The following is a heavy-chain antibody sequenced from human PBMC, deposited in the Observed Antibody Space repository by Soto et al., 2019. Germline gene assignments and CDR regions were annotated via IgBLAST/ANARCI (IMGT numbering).Heavy chain of an antibody. Sequence: SVKVSCKASGGTFSSYTISWVRQAPGQGLEWMGRIIPILGIANYAQKFQGRVTITADKSTSTAYMELSSLRSEDTAVYYCASYEGLERRVYAFDIWGQGTMVTVSS. J-gene: IGHJ3*02. V-gene: IGHV1-69*02. CDR3: ASYEGLERRVYAFDI. CDR2: IIPILGIA. CDR1: GGTFSSYT. D-gene: IGHD1-1*01.